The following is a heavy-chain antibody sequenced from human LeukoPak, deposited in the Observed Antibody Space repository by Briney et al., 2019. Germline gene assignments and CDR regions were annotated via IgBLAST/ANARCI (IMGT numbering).Heavy chain of an antibody. CDR3: ARESVGGYYADDAFDI. D-gene: IGHD3-22*01. CDR2: ISGSGDNT. J-gene: IGHJ3*02. Sequence: GGSLRLSCAASGFTFSTYPMSWVRQAPGKGLMWVSSISGSGDNTYYADSVKGRFTISRDNSKNTLYLQMNSLRAEDTAVYYCARESVGGYYADDAFDIWGQGTMVTVSS. CDR1: GFTFSTYP. V-gene: IGHV3-23*01.